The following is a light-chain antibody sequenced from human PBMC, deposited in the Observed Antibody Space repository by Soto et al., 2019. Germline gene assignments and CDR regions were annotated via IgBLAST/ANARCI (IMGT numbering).Light chain of an antibody. CDR3: SSYGATITL. V-gene: IGLV2-14*03. CDR2: DVS. J-gene: IGLJ2*01. Sequence: QSALTQPASVSGSPGQSITIPCTGSSSDIGLYTFVSWYQQHPGKAPKLLIYDVSYRPSGISDRFSGSKSGNTASLTISGLQPEDEADYYCSSYGATITLFGGGTKLTVL. CDR1: SSDIGLYTF.